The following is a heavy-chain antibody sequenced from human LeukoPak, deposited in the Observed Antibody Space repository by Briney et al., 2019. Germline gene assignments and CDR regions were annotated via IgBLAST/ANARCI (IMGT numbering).Heavy chain of an antibody. D-gene: IGHD6-19*01. CDR2: IWHDESAE. CDR1: GFSFSFYG. J-gene: IGHJ4*02. CDR3: AKDHRGGWSGYFDS. Sequence: PGRSLSLSYAASGFSFSFYGMYSVRQAPGKWMEWLAVIWHDESAEFYGDYVKGRFSIFRDNSKNTLYLQMDRLRVEDTARYYGAKDHRGGWSGYFDSWGQGALVTVSS. V-gene: IGHV3-33*06.